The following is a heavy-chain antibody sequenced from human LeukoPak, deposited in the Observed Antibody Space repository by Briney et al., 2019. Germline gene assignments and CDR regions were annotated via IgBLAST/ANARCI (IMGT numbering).Heavy chain of an antibody. J-gene: IGHJ4*02. V-gene: IGHV3-49*03. Sequence: PGGSLRLSCTASGFTFGDYAMSWFRQAPGKGLEWVGFIGSKAYGGTTEYAASVKGRFTISRDDSKSIAYLQMNSLKTEDTAVYYCTRSDDSSGYCDYWGQGTLVTVSS. D-gene: IGHD3-22*01. CDR3: TRSDDSSGYCDY. CDR2: IGSKAYGGTT. CDR1: GFTFGDYA.